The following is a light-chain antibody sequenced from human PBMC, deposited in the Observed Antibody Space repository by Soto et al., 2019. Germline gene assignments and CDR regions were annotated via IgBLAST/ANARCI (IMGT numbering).Light chain of an antibody. Sequence: QSVLTQPASVSGSPRQSITISCTGTSSDVGGYNYVSWYQQHPGKAPKLMIYEVSNRPSGVSNRFSGSKSGNTASLTISGLQAEDEADYYCSSYTSSSTLYVFGTGTKGTVL. CDR2: EVS. CDR3: SSYTSSSTLYV. CDR1: SSDVGGYNY. J-gene: IGLJ1*01. V-gene: IGLV2-14*01.